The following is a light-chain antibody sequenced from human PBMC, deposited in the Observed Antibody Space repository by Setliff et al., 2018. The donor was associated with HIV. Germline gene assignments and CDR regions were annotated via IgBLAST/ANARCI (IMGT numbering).Light chain of an antibody. Sequence: QSVLTQPPSASGSPGQSVTISCTGTSSDVGGYNYVSWYQQHPGKAPKLLIYEVSERPSGVPDRFSGSKSGNTASLTISGLQAEDEADYYCSSYTSSSTLYAFGTGTKVTVL. V-gene: IGLV2-8*01. CDR2: EVS. J-gene: IGLJ1*01. CDR1: SSDVGGYNY. CDR3: SSYTSSSTLYA.